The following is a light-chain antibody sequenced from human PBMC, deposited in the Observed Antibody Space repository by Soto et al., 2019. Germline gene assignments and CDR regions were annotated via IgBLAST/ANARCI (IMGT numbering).Light chain of an antibody. CDR3: KHYNSYSEA. V-gene: IGKV1-6*01. CDR1: QGIRND. J-gene: IGKJ1*01. Sequence: AIQMTQSPSSLSASVGDRVTITCRASQGIRNDLGWYQQKPGKAPNLLIYATSSLQGGVPSRFSGSGSGTDFTLTISSLQPDDFATYYCKHYNSYSEAFGQGTKVDIK. CDR2: ATS.